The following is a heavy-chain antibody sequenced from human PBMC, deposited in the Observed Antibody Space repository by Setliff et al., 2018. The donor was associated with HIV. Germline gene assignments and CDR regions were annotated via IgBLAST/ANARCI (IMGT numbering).Heavy chain of an antibody. D-gene: IGHD6-19*01. V-gene: IGHV4-39*02. J-gene: IGHJ4*02. CDR2: IHYNEKT. CDR3: ATDPKGDGWAYFDS. CDR1: GGSASNSRYY. Sequence: PSETLSLTCTVSGGSASNSRYYWAWIRQPPGKGLEYIGSIHYNEKTYYNPSLKSRVTISIDTSKNQFSLNLTSVTAADTAVYYCATDPKGDGWAYFDSWGQGTLVTVSS.